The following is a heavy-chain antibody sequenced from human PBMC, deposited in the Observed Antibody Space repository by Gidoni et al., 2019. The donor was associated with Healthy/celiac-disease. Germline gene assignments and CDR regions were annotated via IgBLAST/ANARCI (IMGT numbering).Heavy chain of an antibody. CDR2: MNPNSGNT. CDR3: ARELRLRRSSSWGSWFDP. V-gene: IGHV1-8*01. CDR1: GYTFTSYD. J-gene: IGHJ5*02. Sequence: QVQLVQSGAEVKKPGASVKVFCKASGYTFTSYDINWVRQDTGQVLECMGWMNPNSGNTGYAQKFQGIVTMTRNTSISTAYMGLSSLRSEDTAVYYCARELRLRRSSSWGSWFDPWVQGTLVTVSS. D-gene: IGHD6-13*01.